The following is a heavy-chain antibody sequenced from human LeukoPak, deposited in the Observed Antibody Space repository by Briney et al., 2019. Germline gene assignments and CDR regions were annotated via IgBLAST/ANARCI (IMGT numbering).Heavy chain of an antibody. V-gene: IGHV3-30*03. J-gene: IGHJ4*02. Sequence: GGSLRLSCATSGFTFNTYAIHWVRQAPGKGLEWVALISYNGRRKEYAESVKGRFTIDRDNSKSTVFLQMNSLRAEDTAVYYCGRDGQLPIDYWGQGTLVTVSS. CDR1: GFTFNTYA. D-gene: IGHD1-1*01. CDR2: ISYNGRRK. CDR3: GRDGQLPIDY.